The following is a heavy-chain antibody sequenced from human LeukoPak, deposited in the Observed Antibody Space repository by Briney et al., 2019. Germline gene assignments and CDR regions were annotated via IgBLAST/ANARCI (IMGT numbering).Heavy chain of an antibody. J-gene: IGHJ4*02. CDR1: GGSISSYY. CDR2: TYYSGST. Sequence: SETLSLTCTVSGGSISSYYWGWIRQPPGKGLEWIGSTYYSGSTYYNPSLKSRVTISVDTSKNQFSLKLSSVTAADTAVYYCARRTGGASFDYWGQGTLVTVSS. D-gene: IGHD1-1*01. V-gene: IGHV4-39*01. CDR3: ARRTGGASFDY.